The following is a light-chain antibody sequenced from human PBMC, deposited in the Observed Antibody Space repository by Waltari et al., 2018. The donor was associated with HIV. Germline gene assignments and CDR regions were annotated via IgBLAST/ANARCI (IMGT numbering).Light chain of an antibody. Sequence: EIVMTQSPATLSVSPGERATLSCRASQSVSSNLAWYQQKPGQAPRLLIYGASTRATCIPARFSGSGSGTEFTLTISSLQSEDFAVYYCQQYNNWPPVRTFGQGTKVEIK. CDR3: QQYNNWPPVRT. CDR2: GAS. V-gene: IGKV3-15*01. CDR1: QSVSSN. J-gene: IGKJ1*01.